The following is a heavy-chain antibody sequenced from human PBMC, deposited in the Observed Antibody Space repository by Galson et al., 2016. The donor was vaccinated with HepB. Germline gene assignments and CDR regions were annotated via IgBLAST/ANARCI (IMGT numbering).Heavy chain of an antibody. CDR2: INPNRGDT. CDR1: GYTFTVYY. Sequence: SVKVSCKASGYTFTVYYMHWVRQAPGQGLEWMGRINPNRGDTNFAQNFQGRVTMTRDTSISTAYMELSRLRSDDTAVYYCARIGSNHNFDYWGQGTLVTVSS. D-gene: IGHD2-15*01. CDR3: ARIGSNHNFDY. J-gene: IGHJ4*02. V-gene: IGHV1-2*06.